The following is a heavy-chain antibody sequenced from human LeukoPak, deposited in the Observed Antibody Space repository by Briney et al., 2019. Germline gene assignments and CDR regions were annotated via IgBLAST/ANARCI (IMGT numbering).Heavy chain of an antibody. CDR3: AKDGQAFNSNWDYFDS. CDR2: IGNTET. D-gene: IGHD7-27*01. Sequence: PGESLRLSCVASGFTFSTFAMSWVRQAPGKGLEWVSGIGNTETYYADSVKGRFTISRDNSKNTIYLHMNNLRAEDTALYYCAKDGQAFNSNWDYFDSWGQGTLVTVSS. V-gene: IGHV3-23*01. CDR1: GFTFSTFA. J-gene: IGHJ4*02.